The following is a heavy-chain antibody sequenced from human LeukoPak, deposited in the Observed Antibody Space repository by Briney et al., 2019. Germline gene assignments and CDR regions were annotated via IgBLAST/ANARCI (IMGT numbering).Heavy chain of an antibody. CDR1: GYTFSSSW. CDR3: AKDSYSKGDY. V-gene: IGHV3-7*01. CDR2: INHDGSVK. D-gene: IGHD4-4*01. Sequence: GGSLRLSCVASGYTFSSSWMAWVRQAPGKGLQWVANINHDGSVKNYVGSVKGRFAISRDNAQNSFYLQMNSLETDDTAVYYCAKDSYSKGDYWGQGTLVTVSS. J-gene: IGHJ4*02.